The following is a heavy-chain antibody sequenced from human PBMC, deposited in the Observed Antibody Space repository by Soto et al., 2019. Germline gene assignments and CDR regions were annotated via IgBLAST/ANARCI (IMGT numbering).Heavy chain of an antibody. CDR1: GLTVSGKKY. CDR2: FYDLDGT. D-gene: IGHD4-4*01. J-gene: IGHJ3*01. V-gene: IGHV3-53*01. CDR3: ATWHLQEHAYDV. Sequence: DVQLVESGGGLIQPGGSLRLSCAVSGLTVSGKKYVAWVRQAPGKGLEWVSGFYDLDGTYYADSLKGRFTTSGDSSRTIVYLQMNGLRPEDTAVYYCATWHLQEHAYDVWGQGTTLTVSS.